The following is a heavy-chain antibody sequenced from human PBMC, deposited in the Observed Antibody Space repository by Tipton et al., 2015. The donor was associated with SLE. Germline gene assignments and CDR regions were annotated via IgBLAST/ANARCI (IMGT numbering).Heavy chain of an antibody. Sequence: TLSLTCTVSGDSITNTNYYWDWIRQPPGKGLEWIASIHYSGSTYYHPSLKSRSTISVDMSQNQFSLKLSSVSATDTAVYYCARDRGLTTVATKWYFDLWGRGALVTVSS. CDR3: ARDRGLTTVATKWYFDL. D-gene: IGHD4-17*01. CDR1: GDSITNTNYY. V-gene: IGHV4-39*07. J-gene: IGHJ2*01. CDR2: IHYSGST.